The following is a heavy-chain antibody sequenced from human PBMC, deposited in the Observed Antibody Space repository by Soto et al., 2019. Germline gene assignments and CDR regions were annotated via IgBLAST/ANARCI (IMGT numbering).Heavy chain of an antibody. J-gene: IGHJ5*02. D-gene: IGHD3-22*01. CDR2: IYYSGST. V-gene: IGHV4-59*01. CDR3: ARDTGFWNYDSSGYYPGWFDP. Sequence: QVQLQESGPGLVKPSETLSLTCTVSGASISSYYWSWIRQPPGKGLEWIGYIYYSGSTNYNPSLKSRVTISVDTSKNPFSLKLSSVTAADTAVYYCARDTGFWNYDSSGYYPGWFDPWGQGTLVTVSS. CDR1: GASISSYY.